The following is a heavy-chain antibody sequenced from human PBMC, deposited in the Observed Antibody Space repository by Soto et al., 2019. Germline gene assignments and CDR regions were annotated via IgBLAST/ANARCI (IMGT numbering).Heavy chain of an antibody. CDR1: GGSISSGGYY. V-gene: IGHV4-31*03. Sequence: SETLSLTCTVSGGSISSGGYYWSWIRQHPGKGLEWIGYIYYSGSTYYNPSLKSRVTISVDTSKNQFSLKLSSVTAADTAVYYCAREGRMITFGGVIVYPWGQGTLVTVSS. D-gene: IGHD3-16*02. CDR3: AREGRMITFGGVIVYP. J-gene: IGHJ5*02. CDR2: IYYSGST.